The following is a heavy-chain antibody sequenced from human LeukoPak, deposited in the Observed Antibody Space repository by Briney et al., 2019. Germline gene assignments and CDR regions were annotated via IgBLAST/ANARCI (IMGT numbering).Heavy chain of an antibody. CDR3: ASSDYGGPPGN. J-gene: IGHJ4*02. CDR2: INHSGST. Sequence: PSETLSLTCAVYGGSFSGYYWSWIRQPPGKGLEWIGEINHSGSTNYNPSLKSRVTISVDTSKNQFSLKLSSVTAADTAVYYCASSDYGGPPGNWGQGTLVTVSS. D-gene: IGHD4-23*01. CDR1: GGSFSGYY. V-gene: IGHV4-34*01.